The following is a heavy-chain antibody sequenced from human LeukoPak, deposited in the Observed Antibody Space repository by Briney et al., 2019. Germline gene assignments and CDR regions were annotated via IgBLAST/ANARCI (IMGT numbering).Heavy chain of an antibody. CDR1: GGSISSSSYY. Sequence: PSETLSLTCTVSGGSISSSSYYWGRIRQPPGKGLECIGSIYYSGSTYYNPSLKSRVTISVDTSKNQFSLKLSSVTAADTAVYYCARDPHLLWFGELLLNWFDPWGQGTLVTVSS. CDR3: ARDPHLLWFGELLLNWFDP. V-gene: IGHV4-39*07. CDR2: IYYSGST. J-gene: IGHJ5*02. D-gene: IGHD3-10*01.